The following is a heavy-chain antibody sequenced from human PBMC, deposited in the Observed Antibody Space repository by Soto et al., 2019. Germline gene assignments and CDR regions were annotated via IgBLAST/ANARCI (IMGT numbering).Heavy chain of an antibody. CDR2: IHYSGST. V-gene: IGHV4-31*03. J-gene: IGHJ3*02. D-gene: IGHD3-22*01. Sequence: SETLSLTCTVSGYSISSGAYYWSWIRQDPGKGLEWIGYIHYSGSTYYNPSLRSRITISVDASKFQFSLRLSSLRSEDTAVYYCARAPQITMIVVVIGAFDIWGQGTMVTVSS. CDR3: ARAPQITMIVVVIGAFDI. CDR1: GYSISSGAYY.